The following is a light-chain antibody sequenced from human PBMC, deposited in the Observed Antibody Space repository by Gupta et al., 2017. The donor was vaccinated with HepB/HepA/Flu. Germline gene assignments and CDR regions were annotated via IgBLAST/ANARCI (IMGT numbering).Light chain of an antibody. Sequence: EVVLTQSPATLSLSPGERATLSCRASQSVSRNLAWFQQKPGQAPRLLIYDAFDRATGTPARFSGSGSGTDFTLTISSLEPEDSAIYYCQQRSNWPLTFGGGTKVEIK. CDR3: QQRSNWPLT. V-gene: IGKV3-11*01. J-gene: IGKJ4*01. CDR2: DAF. CDR1: QSVSRN.